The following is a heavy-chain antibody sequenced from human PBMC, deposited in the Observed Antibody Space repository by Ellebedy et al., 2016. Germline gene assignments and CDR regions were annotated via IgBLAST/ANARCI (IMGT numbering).Heavy chain of an antibody. V-gene: IGHV5-51*01. CDR1: GYSFTSYW. D-gene: IGHD3-9*01. CDR3: ARMGVGYFDWLSFGAFDI. J-gene: IGHJ3*02. CDR2: IYPGDSDT. Sequence: GGSLRLXXKGSGYSFTSYWIGWVRQMPGKGLEWMGIIYPGDSDTRYSPSFQGQVTISADKSISTAYLQWSSLKASDTAMYYCARMGVGYFDWLSFGAFDIWGQGTMVTVSS.